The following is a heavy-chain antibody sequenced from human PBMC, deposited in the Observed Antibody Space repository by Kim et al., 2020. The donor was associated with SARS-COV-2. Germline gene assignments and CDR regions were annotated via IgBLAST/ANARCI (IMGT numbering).Heavy chain of an antibody. CDR3: AKKPRYYYGMDV. CDR1: GFTFSTSA. CDR2: ISGDSAGT. Sequence: GGSLRLSCAASGFTFSTSAMFWVRQAPGKGLEWVSAISGDSAGTFYADSVKGRFTISRDNSKNTLYLQMNTLRVEDTAIYYCAKKPRYYYGMDVWGQGTTATVSS. J-gene: IGHJ6*02. V-gene: IGHV3-23*01.